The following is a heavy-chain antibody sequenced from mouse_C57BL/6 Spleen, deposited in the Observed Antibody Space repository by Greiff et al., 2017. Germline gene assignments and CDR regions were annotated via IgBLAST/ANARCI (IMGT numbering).Heavy chain of an antibody. J-gene: IGHJ4*01. Sequence: EVQLVESGGGLVQPGGSMKLSCVASGFTFSNYWMNWVRQSPEKGLEWVAQIRLKSDNYATHYAESVKGRFTISRDDSKSSVYLQMNNLRAEDTGIYYCTGQTGYYAMDYWGQGTSVTVSS. CDR2: IRLKSDNYAT. CDR1: GFTFSNYW. CDR3: TGQTGYYAMDY. V-gene: IGHV6-3*01. D-gene: IGHD4-1*01.